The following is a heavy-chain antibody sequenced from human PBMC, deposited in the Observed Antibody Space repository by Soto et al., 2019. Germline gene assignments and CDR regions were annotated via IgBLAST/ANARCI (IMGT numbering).Heavy chain of an antibody. CDR3: ARDYYGSGSYSGDYYYGMDV. J-gene: IGHJ6*02. D-gene: IGHD3-10*01. CDR2: IYYSGST. CDR1: GGSISSGDYY. Sequence: SETLSHTWTASGGSISSGDYYWIGIRQPPGKGLDWIGYIYYSGSTYYNPSLKSRVTISVDTSKNQFSLKLSSVTAADTAVYYCARDYYGSGSYSGDYYYGMDVWGQGTTVTVSS. V-gene: IGHV4-30-4*01.